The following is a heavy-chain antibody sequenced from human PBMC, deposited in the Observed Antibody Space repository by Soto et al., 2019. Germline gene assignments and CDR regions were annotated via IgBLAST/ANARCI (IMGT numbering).Heavy chain of an antibody. CDR1: GGSISSSGYY. D-gene: IGHD6-13*01. CDR3: ARRQSSSWYGL. V-gene: IGHV4-39*01. Sequence: PSETLSLTCTVSGGSISSSGYYWGWIRQPPGKGLEWIGSIYYSGSTYYNPSLKSRVTISVDTSKNQFSLKLSSVTAADTAVYYCARRQSSSWYGLWGQGTLVTVSS. J-gene: IGHJ4*02. CDR2: IYYSGST.